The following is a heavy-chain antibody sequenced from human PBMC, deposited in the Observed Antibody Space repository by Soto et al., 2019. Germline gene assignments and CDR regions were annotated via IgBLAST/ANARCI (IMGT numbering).Heavy chain of an antibody. D-gene: IGHD4-17*01. J-gene: IGHJ5*02. CDR1: GASISSYY. V-gene: IGHV4-59*01. CDR2: ISYSRNT. Sequence: QVQLQESGPGLVKPSETLSLTCIVSGASISSYYWSWIRQPPGKGLEFIGYISYSRNTNYNPSLKRRVTLSLDTSKTPFSLKLSSVTAADTAVYYCASIYHGDRFDPWGQGTLVTVSS. CDR3: ASIYHGDRFDP.